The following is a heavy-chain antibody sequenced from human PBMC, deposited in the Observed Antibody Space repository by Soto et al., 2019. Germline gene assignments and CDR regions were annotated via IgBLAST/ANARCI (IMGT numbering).Heavy chain of an antibody. CDR3: ANSSGDCSGGSCYSDIRPHAFDI. CDR2: IYYSGST. Sequence: PSETLSLTCNLSGSSISRGRHYWSWVRQHPGNVLARPGYIYYSGSTYYNPSLKSRVTISVDTSKNQFSLKLSSVTAADTAVYYCANSSGDCSGGSCYSDIRPHAFDIWGQGTVVTVSS. J-gene: IGHJ3*02. CDR1: GSSISRGRHY. V-gene: IGHV4-31*03. D-gene: IGHD2-15*01.